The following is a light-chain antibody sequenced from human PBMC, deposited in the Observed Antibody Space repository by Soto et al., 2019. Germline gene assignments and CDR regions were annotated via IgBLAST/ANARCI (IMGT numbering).Light chain of an antibody. CDR3: QQYGNSPT. J-gene: IGKJ1*01. V-gene: IGKV3-20*01. CDR2: GAS. CDR1: QSVSSGY. Sequence: EIVLTQSPGTLSLSPGDGATLSCRASQSVSSGYLAWYQQKTGQAPRLLIYGASRRAGGIPDRFSGSGSGTDFTLSISRLEPEDFAVYWCQQYGNSPTFGKGTRGQIK.